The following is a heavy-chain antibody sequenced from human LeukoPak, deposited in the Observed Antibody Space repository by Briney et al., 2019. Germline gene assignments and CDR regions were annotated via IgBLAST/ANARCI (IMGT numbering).Heavy chain of an antibody. CDR1: GASITSYH. V-gene: IGHV4-4*07. CDR2: MFYSGNT. Sequence: SETLSLTCTVSGASITSYHWSWIRQPAGKGLEWIGRMFYSGNTDYNPSLKSRLTMSIDTSKNQFSQKLSSVTAADTAVYYCARGGLGVVIPGFDYWGQGTLVTVSS. CDR3: ARGGLGVVIPGFDY. D-gene: IGHD3-3*01. J-gene: IGHJ4*02.